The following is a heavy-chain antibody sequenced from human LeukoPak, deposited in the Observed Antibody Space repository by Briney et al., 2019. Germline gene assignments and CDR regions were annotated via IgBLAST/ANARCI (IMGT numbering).Heavy chain of an antibody. CDR3: AGGRRDSGSYGSFVYYYYYYMDV. V-gene: IGHV4-59*01. D-gene: IGHD3-10*01. Sequence: SETPSLTCTVSGGSISSYYWSWIRQPPGKGLEWIGYIYYSGSTNYNPSLKSRVTISVDTSKNQFSLKLSSVTAADTAVYYCAGGRRDSGSYGSFVYYYYYYMDVWGKGTTVTVSS. J-gene: IGHJ6*03. CDR1: GGSISSYY. CDR2: IYYSGST.